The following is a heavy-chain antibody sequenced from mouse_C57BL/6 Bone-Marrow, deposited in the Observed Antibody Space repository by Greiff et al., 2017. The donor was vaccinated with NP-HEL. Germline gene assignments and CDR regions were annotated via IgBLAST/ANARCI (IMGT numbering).Heavy chain of an antibody. D-gene: IGHD1-1*02. V-gene: IGHV7-1*01. J-gene: IGHJ3*01. CDR2: SRNKANDYTT. CDR1: GFTFSDFY. Sequence: EVKLVESGGGLVQSGRSLRLSCATSGFTFSDFYMEWVRQAPGKGLEWIAASRNKANDYTTAYSASVKGRFIVSRDTSQSILYLQMNALRAEDTAIYYCARDAGVAPFAYWGQGTLVTVSA. CDR3: ARDAGVAPFAY.